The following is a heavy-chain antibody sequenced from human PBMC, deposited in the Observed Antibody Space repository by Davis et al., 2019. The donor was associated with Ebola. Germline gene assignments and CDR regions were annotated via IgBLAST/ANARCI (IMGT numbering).Heavy chain of an antibody. V-gene: IGHV4-59*01. J-gene: IGHJ5*02. D-gene: IGHD5-18*01. CDR1: GGSISSYY. Sequence: SETLSLTCTVSGGSISSYYWSWIRQPPGKGLEWIGYTYYSGSTNYNPSLKSRVTISADTSKNQFSLQLKFVTAADTAVYYCAGGSSRYSYGYKWFDPWGQGTLVTVSS. CDR3: AGGSSRYSYGYKWFDP. CDR2: TYYSGST.